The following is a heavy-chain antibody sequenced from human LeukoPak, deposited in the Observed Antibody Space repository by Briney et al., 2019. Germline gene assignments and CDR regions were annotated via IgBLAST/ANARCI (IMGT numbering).Heavy chain of an antibody. V-gene: IGHV3-23*01. Sequence: GGSLRLSCAASGFTFSSYAMSWVRQAPGKGLEWVSAISGSGGSTYYADSAKGRFTISRDNSKNTLYLQMNSLRAEDTAVYYCAKGSSSSWYSYYYYGMDVWGQGTTVTVSS. D-gene: IGHD6-13*01. CDR1: GFTFSSYA. CDR3: AKGSSSSWYSYYYYGMDV. J-gene: IGHJ6*02. CDR2: ISGSGGST.